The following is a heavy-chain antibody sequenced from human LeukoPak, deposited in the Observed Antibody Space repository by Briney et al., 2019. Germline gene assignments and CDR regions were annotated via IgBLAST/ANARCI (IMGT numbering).Heavy chain of an antibody. CDR1: GFTFDDYA. CDR2: ISWNSGSI. V-gene: IGHV3-9*01. J-gene: IGHJ4*02. Sequence: GGSLRLSCAASGFTFDDYAMHWVRQAPGKGLKWVSGISWNSGSIGYADSVKGRFTISRDNAKNSLYLQMNSLRAEDTALYYCAKAGSWYGSYYFDYWGQGTLVTVSS. D-gene: IGHD6-13*01. CDR3: AKAGSWYGSYYFDY.